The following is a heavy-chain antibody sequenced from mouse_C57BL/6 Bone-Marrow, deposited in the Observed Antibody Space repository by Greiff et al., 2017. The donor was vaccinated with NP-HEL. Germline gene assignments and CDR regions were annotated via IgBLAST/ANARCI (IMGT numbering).Heavy chain of an antibody. CDR2: IHPNSGST. V-gene: IGHV1-64*01. J-gene: IGHJ1*03. CDR1: GYTFTSYW. Sequence: VQLQQSGAELVKPGASVKLSCKASGYTFTSYWMHWVKQRPGQGLEWIGMIHPNSGSTNYNEKFKSKATLTVDKSSSTAYMQLSSLTSEDSAVYYCAREAYYYGSSYWYFDVWGTGTTVTVSS. D-gene: IGHD1-1*01. CDR3: AREAYYYGSSYWYFDV.